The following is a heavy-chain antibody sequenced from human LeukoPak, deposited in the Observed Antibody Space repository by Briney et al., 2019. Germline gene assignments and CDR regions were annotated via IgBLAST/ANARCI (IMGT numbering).Heavy chain of an antibody. CDR3: AKGQELDDGVFDS. V-gene: IGHV3-23*01. CDR2: IRSNGDTT. J-gene: IGHJ4*02. D-gene: IGHD1-1*01. Sequence: GGSLRLSCTASGFTFSSLAMTWVRQAPGKGLEWVSTIRSNGDTTYNADSVKGRFTVSRDNSKNTLYLELNSLRVEDTATFYCAKGQELDDGVFDSWGQGTMVTVSS. CDR1: GFTFSSLA.